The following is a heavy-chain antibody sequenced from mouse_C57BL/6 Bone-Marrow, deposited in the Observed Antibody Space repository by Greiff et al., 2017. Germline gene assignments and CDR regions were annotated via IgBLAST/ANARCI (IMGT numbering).Heavy chain of an antibody. CDR3: ARPGE. CDR1: GFTFSSYT. V-gene: IGHV5-9*01. J-gene: IGHJ3*02. CDR2: ISGGGGNT. Sequence: EVKVVESGGGLVKPGGSLKLSCAASGFTFSSYTMSWVRQTPEKRLEWVATISGGGGNTYYQDSVKGRFTISRDNAKNTLYLQMSSLRSEDTALYYCARPGEWGQGTLVTVSA.